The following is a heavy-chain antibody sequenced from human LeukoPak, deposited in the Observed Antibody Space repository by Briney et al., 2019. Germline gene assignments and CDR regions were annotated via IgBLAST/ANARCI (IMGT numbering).Heavy chain of an antibody. CDR3: TTDPVGAKNY. V-gene: IGHV3-15*01. CDR1: EFTFTNAL. CDR2: IKSKTDGGKT. J-gene: IGHJ4*02. Sequence: PGGSLRLSCADSEFTFTNALMSWVRQAPGKGLEWVGRIKSKTDGGKTYYAASVTGRFTISSDESKNTLYLQMSSLKTEDTAVYYCTTDPVGAKNYWGQGTLVSVSS. D-gene: IGHD1-26*01.